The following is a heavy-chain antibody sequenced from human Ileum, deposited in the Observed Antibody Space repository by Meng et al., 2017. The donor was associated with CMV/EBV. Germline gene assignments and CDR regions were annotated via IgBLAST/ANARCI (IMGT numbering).Heavy chain of an antibody. CDR3: AATFYDFWNAFYRLDV. CDR2: ISSSGNIM. CDR1: GFIFSNYE. J-gene: IGHJ6*02. V-gene: IGHV3-48*03. Sequence: GGSLKISCTASGFIFSNYEVNWVRQAPGKGLEWLSYISSSGNIMYYEDSVKGRFTVSRDNAKNSVYLQMKSLRPEDTAVYYCAATFYDFWNAFYRLDVWGQGTTVTVSS. D-gene: IGHD3-3*01.